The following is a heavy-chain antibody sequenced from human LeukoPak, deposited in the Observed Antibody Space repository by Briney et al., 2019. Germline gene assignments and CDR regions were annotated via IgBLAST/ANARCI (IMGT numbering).Heavy chain of an antibody. J-gene: IGHJ4*02. Sequence: GGSLRLSCAASGFTVSSNYMSWVRQAPGKGLEWVSVIYSGGSTYYADSVKGRFTISRDNSKNTLYLQMNSLRAEDTAVYYCAREARYYYDSSGYYGSHYFDYWGQGTLVTVSS. D-gene: IGHD3-22*01. CDR3: AREARYYYDSSGYYGSHYFDY. CDR2: IYSGGST. V-gene: IGHV3-66*02. CDR1: GFTVSSNY.